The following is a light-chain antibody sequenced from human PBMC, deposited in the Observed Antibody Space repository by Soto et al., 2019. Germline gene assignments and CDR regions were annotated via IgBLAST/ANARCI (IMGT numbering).Light chain of an antibody. V-gene: IGKV1-39*01. Sequence: DIQMTQSPSSLSASVGDRVTITCRASQSISVYLNWYQQKPGKAPNLLIYAASSLQSGVPSRFSGSGAETHFTLTIRSLQPEDCATYYCQQRYKMFYTFGQGTKLEI. CDR1: QSISVY. CDR2: AAS. J-gene: IGKJ2*01. CDR3: QQRYKMFYT.